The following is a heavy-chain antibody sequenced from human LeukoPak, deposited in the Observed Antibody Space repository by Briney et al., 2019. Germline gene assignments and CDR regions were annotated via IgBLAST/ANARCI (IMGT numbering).Heavy chain of an antibody. CDR1: GFTFSVLW. CDR3: ARPIVGSMPRGCFDS. J-gene: IGHJ4*02. V-gene: IGHV3-30-3*01. CDR2: ISYDGSNK. Sequence: PGGSLRLSCAAPGFTFSVLWMSWVRQAPGKGLEWVAVISYDGSNKFYADSVKGRFTISRDNSKNTLYLHMDSLRIEDTAVYYCARPIVGSMPRGCFDSWGQGTLVTVSS. D-gene: IGHD1-26*01.